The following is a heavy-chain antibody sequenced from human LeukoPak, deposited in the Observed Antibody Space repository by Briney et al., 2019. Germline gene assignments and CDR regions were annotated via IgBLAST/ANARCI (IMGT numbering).Heavy chain of an antibody. CDR2: IYSGGST. J-gene: IGHJ3*02. CDR3: ASARTYDAFDI. CDR1: GFSVSRNY. D-gene: IGHD1-14*01. Sequence: GGSVRLSCAASGFSVSRNYMSWVRQAPGKGLEWVSVIYSGGSTYYADSVKGRFTISRDNSKNTLYLQMNSLRAEDTAVYYCASARTYDAFDIWGQGTMVTVSS. V-gene: IGHV3-66*01.